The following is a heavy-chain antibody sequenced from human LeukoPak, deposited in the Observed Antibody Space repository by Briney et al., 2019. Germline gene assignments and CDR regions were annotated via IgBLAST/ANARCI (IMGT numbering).Heavy chain of an antibody. J-gene: IGHJ4*02. Sequence: PGGSLRLSCAASGFTFSSYGMHWVRQAPGKGLEWVAFIRYDGSNKYYADSVKGRFTISRDNSKNTLYLQMNSLRAEDTAVYYCARSRPIYCSSTSCYGGGWALDYWGQGTLVTVSS. CDR3: ARSRPIYCSSTSCYGGGWALDY. V-gene: IGHV3-30*02. D-gene: IGHD2-2*01. CDR2: IRYDGSNK. CDR1: GFTFSSYG.